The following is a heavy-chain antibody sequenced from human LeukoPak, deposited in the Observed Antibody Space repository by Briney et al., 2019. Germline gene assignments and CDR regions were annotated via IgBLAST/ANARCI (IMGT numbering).Heavy chain of an antibody. Sequence: GGSLRLSCAASGFTFSNYAMSWVRQAPGKGLEWVSGINASGGRTNYADSVKGRFTISRDNSKNTLYLQMNSLRVEDTAVYYCAKDGPYGSGSYPLGYWGQGTLVTVSS. CDR3: AKDGPYGSGSYPLGY. V-gene: IGHV3-23*01. J-gene: IGHJ4*02. CDR1: GFTFSNYA. D-gene: IGHD3-10*01. CDR2: INASGGRT.